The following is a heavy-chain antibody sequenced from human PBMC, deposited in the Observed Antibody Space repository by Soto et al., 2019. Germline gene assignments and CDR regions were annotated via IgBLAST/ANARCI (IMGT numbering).Heavy chain of an antibody. J-gene: IGHJ6*02. V-gene: IGHV3-33*01. CDR1: GFTFSSYG. CDR3: VSVRVAAAGKRTIYYYGMDV. CDR2: IWYDGSNK. D-gene: IGHD6-13*01. Sequence: GGTLRLSCAASGFTFSSYGMHWVRQAPSKGLERGAVIWYDGSNKYYTDSVKGRFTISRDNSKNTLYLQMNSLRAEDTAVYYCVSVRVAAAGKRTIYYYGMDVWGQGTTVTVSS.